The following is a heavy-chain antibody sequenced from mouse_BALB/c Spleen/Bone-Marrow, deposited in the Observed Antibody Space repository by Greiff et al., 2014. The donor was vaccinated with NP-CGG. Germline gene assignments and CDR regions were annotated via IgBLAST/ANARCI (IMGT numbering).Heavy chain of an antibody. D-gene: IGHD2-14*01. CDR2: ISHSGST. CDR1: GDSITSGY. J-gene: IGHJ4*01. V-gene: IGHV3-8*02. Sequence: EVQRVESGPSLVKPSQTLSLTCSVTGDSITSGYWNWIRKFPGNKLEYMGYISHSGSTYYNPSLKSRISITRDTSKNQYYLQLNSVTTEDTATYYCARAGYRYDVRYAMDYWGQGTSVTVSS. CDR3: ARAGYRYDVRYAMDY.